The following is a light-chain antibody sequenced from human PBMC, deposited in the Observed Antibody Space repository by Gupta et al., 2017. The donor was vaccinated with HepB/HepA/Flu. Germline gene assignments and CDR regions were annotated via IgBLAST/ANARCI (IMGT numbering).Light chain of an antibody. CDR2: GAS. CDR3: QQYNNWPPSWT. Sequence: DIVLTQSPATLSVSPGERATLACRASQSVSSTLAWYQQKPGQAPRLLIYGASTRATGIPARFRVSGSGTEFTLTISSLQSEDVAVYYCQQYNNWPPSWTFGQGTKVEIK. V-gene: IGKV3-15*01. J-gene: IGKJ1*01. CDR1: QSVSST.